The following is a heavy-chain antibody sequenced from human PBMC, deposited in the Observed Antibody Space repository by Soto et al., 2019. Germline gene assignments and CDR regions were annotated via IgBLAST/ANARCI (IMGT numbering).Heavy chain of an antibody. CDR1: GGSITTNY. D-gene: IGHD2-15*01. CDR2: IYYSGST. CDR3: ARHTPAISISDH. V-gene: IGHV4-39*01. J-gene: IGHJ4*02. Sequence: PSETLSLTCTVSGGSITTNYWSRIRQPPGKGLEWIGSIYYSGSTYYNPSLKSRVTISVDTSKNQFSLKLSSVTAADTAVYYCARHTPAISISDHWGQGTLVTVSS.